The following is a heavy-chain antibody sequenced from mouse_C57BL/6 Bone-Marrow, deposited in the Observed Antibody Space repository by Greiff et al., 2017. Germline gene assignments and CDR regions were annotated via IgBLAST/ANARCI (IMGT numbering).Heavy chain of an antibody. CDR1: GYTFTNYW. CDR2: IYPGGGYT. Sequence: QVQLQQSGAELVRPGTSVKMSCKASGYTFTNYWIGWAKQRPGHGLEWIGDIYPGGGYTNYNEKFKGKATLTADKSSSTAYMQFSSLTSEDSAIYYCARSGYYGDYAMDSWGQGTSVTVSS. CDR3: ARSGYYGDYAMDS. V-gene: IGHV1-63*01. D-gene: IGHD1-1*01. J-gene: IGHJ4*01.